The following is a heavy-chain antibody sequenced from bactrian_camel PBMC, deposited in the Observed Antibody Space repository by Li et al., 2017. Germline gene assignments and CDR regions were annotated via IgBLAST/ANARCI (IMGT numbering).Heavy chain of an antibody. V-gene: IGHV3S42*01. CDR1: GYTCIA. D-gene: IGHD5*01. Sequence: DVQLVESGGGSVEAGGSLRLSCVHSGYTCIAWFRQAPGKEREGVAAIDSDGTTSYGESVKGRFTISQDNNKNTLYLQMNSLKPEDTAMYYCATDRHCMRWVIGSGYWGQGTQVTVS. CDR3: ATDRHCMRWVIGSGY. J-gene: IGHJ4*01. CDR2: IDSDGTT.